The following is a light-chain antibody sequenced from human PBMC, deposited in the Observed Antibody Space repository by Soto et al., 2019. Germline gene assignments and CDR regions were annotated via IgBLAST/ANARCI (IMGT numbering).Light chain of an antibody. CDR2: ENN. V-gene: IGLV1-51*01. CDR1: SSNIGVNY. J-gene: IGLJ3*02. CDR3: GTWDNSLSAGS. Sequence: QSVLTQPPSVSAAPGQTVTISCSGSSSNIGVNYVSWYQHLPGAAPKLLIYENNKRRSGIPDRFSASKSGTSVTLAITGLQTGDEADYYCGTWDNSLSAGSFGGGTKLTVL.